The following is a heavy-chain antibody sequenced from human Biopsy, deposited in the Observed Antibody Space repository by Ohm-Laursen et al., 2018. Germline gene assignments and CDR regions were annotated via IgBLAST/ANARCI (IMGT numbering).Heavy chain of an antibody. D-gene: IGHD3-22*01. J-gene: IGHJ6*02. V-gene: IGHV4-34*01. CDR1: GESFNGYY. Sequence: TLSLTCAVYGESFNGYYWSWIRQTPGKGLEWIGEINHSGRTNYNPSLKSRVTISVDTSKNQFSLKVRSVTAADTAVYYRVRGVDYYDPYHYYALDVWGQGTLVTVSS. CDR2: INHSGRT. CDR3: VRGVDYYDPYHYYALDV.